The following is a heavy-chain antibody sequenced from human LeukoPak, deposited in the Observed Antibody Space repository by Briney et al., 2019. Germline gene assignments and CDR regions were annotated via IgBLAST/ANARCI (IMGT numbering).Heavy chain of an antibody. D-gene: IGHD3-9*01. J-gene: IGHJ4*02. Sequence: GGSLRLSCAASGFTFSDYYMFWIRQAPGKGLEWVSYISSSGSTKYYADSVKGRFTISRDNAKNSLYLQMNSLRAEDTAVYYCARDGVLRHFDWLYYFDYWGQGTLVTVSS. CDR3: ARDGVLRHFDWLYYFDY. CDR1: GFTFSDYY. CDR2: ISSSGSTK. V-gene: IGHV3-11*01.